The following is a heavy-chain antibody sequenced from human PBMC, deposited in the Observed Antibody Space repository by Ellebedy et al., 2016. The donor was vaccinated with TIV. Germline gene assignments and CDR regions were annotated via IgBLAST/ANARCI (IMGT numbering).Heavy chain of an antibody. Sequence: SETLSLTCTVSGDSITSTSFYWGWIRQPPGTGLEWIGSLSYSGRTFYNPSLKSRVTISVDTSKNQFSLRLNSVTAPDTAVYFCATIIMYDSSGFYFDYWGLGTLVTVSS. V-gene: IGHV4-39*01. CDR2: LSYSGRT. CDR1: GDSITSTSFY. D-gene: IGHD3-22*01. CDR3: ATIIMYDSSGFYFDY. J-gene: IGHJ4*02.